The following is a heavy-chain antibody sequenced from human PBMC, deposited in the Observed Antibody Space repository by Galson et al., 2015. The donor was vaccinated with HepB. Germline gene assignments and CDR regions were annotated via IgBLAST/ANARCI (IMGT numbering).Heavy chain of an antibody. CDR1: GFTFSDYY. D-gene: IGHD3-22*01. Sequence: SLRLSCAASGFTFSDYYMSWIRQAPGKGLEWVSYISSSSSYTNYADSVKGRFTISRDNAKNSLYLQMNSLRAEDTAVYYCARGRGPTMIVVVNDYWGRGTLVTVSS. J-gene: IGHJ4*02. CDR2: ISSSSSYT. CDR3: ARGRGPTMIVVVNDY. V-gene: IGHV3-11*06.